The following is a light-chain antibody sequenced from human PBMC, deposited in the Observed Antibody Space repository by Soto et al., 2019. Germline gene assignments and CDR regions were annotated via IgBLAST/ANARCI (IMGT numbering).Light chain of an antibody. CDR1: SSDVGGYNY. J-gene: IGLJ1*01. CDR2: EVS. CDR3: SSYTSSNNYV. Sequence: QSALTQPASVSGSPGQTITLSCTGTSSDVGGYNYVSWYQQHPGKAPKLMIYEVSKRPSEVFNRFSGSKSGNTASLTISGLQAEDEADYYCSSYTSSNNYVFRTGTKVTV. V-gene: IGLV2-14*01.